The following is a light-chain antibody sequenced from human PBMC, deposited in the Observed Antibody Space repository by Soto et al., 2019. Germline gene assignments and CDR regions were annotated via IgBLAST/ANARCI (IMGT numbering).Light chain of an antibody. CDR2: GAS. J-gene: IGKJ4*01. CDR1: QSVSSN. Sequence: ETVMTQSPATLSVSPGERATLSCRASQSVSSNLAWYQQRPGQAPSLLIYGASTRAAGIPARFSGSGSGTEFTFTISSLQSEDFAVYYCQQYNNWPLTFGGGTKVDIK. CDR3: QQYNNWPLT. V-gene: IGKV3-15*01.